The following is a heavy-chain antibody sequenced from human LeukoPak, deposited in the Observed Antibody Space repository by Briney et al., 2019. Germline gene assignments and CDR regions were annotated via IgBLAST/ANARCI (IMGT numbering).Heavy chain of an antibody. CDR2: VLTSGTT. CDR1: GGSINSVSYY. D-gene: IGHD1-26*01. CDR3: ARHGTRYYYYYMDV. Sequence: PSETLSLTCTVSGGSINSVSYYWSWIRQPAGKGLEWIGRVLTSGTTNYNPSLKSRVSISVDTSKNQFSLKLSSVTAADTAVYYCARHGTRYYYYYMDVWGKGTTVTVSS. J-gene: IGHJ6*03. V-gene: IGHV4-61*02.